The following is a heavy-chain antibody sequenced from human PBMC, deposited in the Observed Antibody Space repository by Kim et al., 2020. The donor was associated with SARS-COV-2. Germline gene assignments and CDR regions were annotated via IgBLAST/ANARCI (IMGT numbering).Heavy chain of an antibody. V-gene: IGHV3-30*18. CDR1: GFTFSSYG. CDR3: AKDRGDYVPDY. J-gene: IGHJ4*02. D-gene: IGHD4-17*01. Sequence: GGSLRLSCAASGFTFSSYGMHWVRQAPGKGLEWVAVISYDGSNKYYADSVKGRFTISRDNSKNTLYLQMNSLRAEDTAVYYCAKDRGDYVPDYWGQGTLVTVSS. CDR2: ISYDGSNK.